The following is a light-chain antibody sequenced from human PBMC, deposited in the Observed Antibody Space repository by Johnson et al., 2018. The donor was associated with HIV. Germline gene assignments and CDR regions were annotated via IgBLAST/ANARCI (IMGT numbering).Light chain of an antibody. V-gene: IGLV1-51*01. CDR3: GTWDSSLSAGV. CDR1: SSNIGNNY. CDR2: DNN. Sequence: LTQPPSVSAAPGQKVTISCSGSSSNIGNNYVSWYQQLPGRAPKLLIYDNNKRPSGIPDRFSGSKSGTSATLGITGLQTGDEADYYCGTWDSSLSAGVFGPGTKVSVL. J-gene: IGLJ1*01.